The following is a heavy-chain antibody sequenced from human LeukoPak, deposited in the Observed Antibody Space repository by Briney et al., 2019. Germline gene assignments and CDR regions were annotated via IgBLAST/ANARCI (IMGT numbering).Heavy chain of an antibody. Sequence: SETLSLTCAVSGVSIKGVSYYWTWIRQPPGKGLEWIGYKYYSGSTRYNSSLRSRLTISLDTSKNQFSLRLTSVTAADTAVYYCARDRSYGFEFDCCGPAILVIVSS. J-gene: IGHJ4*02. CDR2: KYYSGST. CDR3: ARDRSYGFEFDC. D-gene: IGHD3-16*02. V-gene: IGHV4-61*01. CDR1: GVSIKGVSYY.